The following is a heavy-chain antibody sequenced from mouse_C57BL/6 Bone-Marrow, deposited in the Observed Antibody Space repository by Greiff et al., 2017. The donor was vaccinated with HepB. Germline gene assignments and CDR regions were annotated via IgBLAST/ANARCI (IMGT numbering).Heavy chain of an antibody. J-gene: IGHJ3*01. V-gene: IGHV1-15*01. D-gene: IGHD4-1*01. CDR3: TSEELGPWCAY. CDR1: GYTFTDYE. Sequence: VQLQQSGAELVRPGASVTLSCKASGYTFTDYEMHWVKQTPVHGLEWIGAIDPETGGTAYNQKLTGKAILTADKSSSTAYMELRSLTSEDSAVNDCTSEELGPWCAYWGQGTLVTVSA. CDR2: IDPETGGT.